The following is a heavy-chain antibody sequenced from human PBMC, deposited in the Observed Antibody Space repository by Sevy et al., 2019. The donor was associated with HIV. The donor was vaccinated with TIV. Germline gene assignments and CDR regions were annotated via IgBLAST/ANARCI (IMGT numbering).Heavy chain of an antibody. D-gene: IGHD2-21*01. V-gene: IGHV1-18*01. Sequence: ASVKVSCKTSGYNFITYGISWVRQAPGQGLEWMGWISAYTGHTTYAQRLQDRVTMTTDTSTSTSWMELRSLRSDDTAVYYCARAVLQGAVIVISAYGMDVWGQGTTVTVSS. J-gene: IGHJ6*02. CDR1: GYNFITYG. CDR3: ARAVLQGAVIVISAYGMDV. CDR2: ISAYTGHT.